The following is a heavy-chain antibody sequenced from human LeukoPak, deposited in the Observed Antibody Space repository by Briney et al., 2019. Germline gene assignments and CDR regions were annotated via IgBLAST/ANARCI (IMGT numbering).Heavy chain of an antibody. CDR1: GFLFSDYA. J-gene: IGHJ4*02. Sequence: GGSLRLSCATSGFLFSDYAMHWVRQAPGKGLEWVAVVSYDNNNYYGVSVKGRFTISRDNSKDTLYLQMNSLRPEDTAVYYCAKQMAVDYFDYWGQGTLVTVSS. CDR3: AKQMAVDYFDY. D-gene: IGHD5-24*01. V-gene: IGHV3-30-3*02. CDR2: VSYDNNN.